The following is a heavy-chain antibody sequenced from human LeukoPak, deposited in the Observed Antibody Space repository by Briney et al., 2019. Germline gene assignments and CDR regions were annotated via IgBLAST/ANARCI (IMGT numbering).Heavy chain of an antibody. Sequence: SETLSLTCTVSGGSVNNGGYFWNWIRQSPGKGLEWLGYVYSSGSPNYNPSLRRRVSMSVDTSKNQFSLKLSSVTAADTAVYYCASVSVSSAGYHFYYYGMDVWGKGTTVIVSS. CDR3: ASVSVSSAGYHFYYYGMDV. J-gene: IGHJ6*04. D-gene: IGHD6-25*01. CDR2: VYSSGSP. V-gene: IGHV4-61*08. CDR1: GGSVNNGGYF.